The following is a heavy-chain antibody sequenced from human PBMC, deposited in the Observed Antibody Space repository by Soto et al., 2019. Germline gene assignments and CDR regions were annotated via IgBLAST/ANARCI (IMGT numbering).Heavy chain of an antibody. CDR2: IIPIFGTA. CDR1: GGTFSSYA. CDR3: ARVIGYCSSTSCYANYYYGMDV. J-gene: IGHJ6*02. Sequence: SVKVSCKASGGTFSSYAISWVRQAPGQGLEWMGGIIPIFGTANYAQKFQGRVTITADESTSTAYMELSSLRSEDTAVYYCARVIGYCSSTSCYANYYYGMDVWGQGTTVTVSS. V-gene: IGHV1-69*13. D-gene: IGHD2-2*03.